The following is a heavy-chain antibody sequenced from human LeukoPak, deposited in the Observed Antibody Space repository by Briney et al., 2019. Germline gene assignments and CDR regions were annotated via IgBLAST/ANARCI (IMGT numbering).Heavy chain of an antibody. D-gene: IGHD3-22*01. J-gene: IGHJ4*02. CDR3: ARAPRGGYYPFDY. CDR2: IYTSGST. V-gene: IGHV4-4*09. CDR1: GGSISSYY. Sequence: SETLSLTCTVSGGSISSYYWSWIRQPPGKGLEWIGYIYTSGSTNYNPSLKSRVTISVDTSKNQFSLKLSSVTAADTAVYYCARAPRGGYYPFDYWGQGTLVTVSS.